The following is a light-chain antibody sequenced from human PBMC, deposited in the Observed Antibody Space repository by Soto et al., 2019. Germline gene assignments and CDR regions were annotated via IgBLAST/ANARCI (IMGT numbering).Light chain of an antibody. J-gene: IGKJ1*01. CDR3: QHYNSYSEA. V-gene: IGKV1-5*03. CDR1: QTISSW. CDR2: KAS. Sequence: IQMTQTPSTLSGSVGDRVTITCRASQTISSWLAWYQQKPGKAPKLLIYKASTLKSGVPSRFSGSGSGTEFTLTISSLQPDDFATYYCQHYNSYSEAFGQVSKVDIK.